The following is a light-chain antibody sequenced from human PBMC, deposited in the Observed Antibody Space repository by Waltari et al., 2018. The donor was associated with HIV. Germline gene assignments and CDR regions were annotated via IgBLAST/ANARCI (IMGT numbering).Light chain of an antibody. CDR3: QAWDTSSVL. V-gene: IGLV3-1*01. J-gene: IGLJ2*01. Sequence: SYELTQPPSVSVSPGQTASITCSGDKLGDKYACWYQQKPGQSPVVVIYQDKKRPSGIPELFSGSNSENTATLTISGTQAMDEADYYCQAWDTSSVLFGGGTKLTVL. CDR1: KLGDKY. CDR2: QDK.